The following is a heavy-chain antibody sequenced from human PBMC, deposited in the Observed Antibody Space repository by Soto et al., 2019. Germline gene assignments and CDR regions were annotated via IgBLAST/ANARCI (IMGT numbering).Heavy chain of an antibody. V-gene: IGHV1-3*01. Sequence: ASVKVSCKSSGFTFTSYAIHWLRQAPGQRPQWMGWINXXXXXXXXXXXXXXXVTFTRDTFATTAYLELSSLRSEDTAVYYCARVPPWGNSAGDYYIQHYDSWGQGTPVTVSS. CDR3: ARVPPWGNSAGDYYIQHYDS. CDR2: INXXXXXX. D-gene: IGHD3-10*01. J-gene: IGHJ4*02. CDR1: GFTFTSYA.